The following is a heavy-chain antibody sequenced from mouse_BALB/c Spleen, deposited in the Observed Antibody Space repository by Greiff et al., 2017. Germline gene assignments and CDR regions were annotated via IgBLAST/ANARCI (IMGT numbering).Heavy chain of an antibody. J-gene: IGHJ2*01. CDR2: IWAGGST. V-gene: IGHV2-9*02. D-gene: IGHD1-2*01. Sequence: QVQLKESGPGLVAPSQSLSITCTVSGFSLTSYGVHWVRQPPGKGLEWLGVIWAGGSTNYNSALMSRLSISKDNSKSQVFLKMNSLQTDDTAMYYCARAKFITTADYFDYWGQGTTLTVSS. CDR1: GFSLTSYG. CDR3: ARAKFITTADYFDY.